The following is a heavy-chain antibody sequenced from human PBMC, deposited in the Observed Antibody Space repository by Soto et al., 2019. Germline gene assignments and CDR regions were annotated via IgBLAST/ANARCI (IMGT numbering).Heavy chain of an antibody. CDR1: GFTFSSYT. D-gene: IGHD6-13*01. CDR3: ARFTHSSTGYTSRSYFDY. Sequence: PGGSLILSCAASGFTFSSYTMNWVRQAPGKGLEWVSSISSSSTYIYYAVSVKGRFTISRDNAKNSLYLQMNSLRAEDTAVYFCARFTHSSTGYTSRSYFDYWGQGTLVTVSS. CDR2: ISSSSTYI. V-gene: IGHV3-21*01. J-gene: IGHJ4*02.